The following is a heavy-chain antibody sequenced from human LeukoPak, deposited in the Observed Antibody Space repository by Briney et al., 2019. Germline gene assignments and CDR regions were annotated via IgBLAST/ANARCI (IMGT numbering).Heavy chain of an antibody. Sequence: PSETLSLTCTVSGGSISSYYWSWIRQPPGKGLEWLGYIYYSGSTNYNPSLKSRVTISVDTSMNQFSLKLSSVTAADTAVYYCARKYSSGWYEYYFDYWGQGTLVTVSS. D-gene: IGHD6-19*01. CDR1: GGSISSYY. V-gene: IGHV4-59*01. CDR3: ARKYSSGWYEYYFDY. CDR2: IYYSGST. J-gene: IGHJ4*02.